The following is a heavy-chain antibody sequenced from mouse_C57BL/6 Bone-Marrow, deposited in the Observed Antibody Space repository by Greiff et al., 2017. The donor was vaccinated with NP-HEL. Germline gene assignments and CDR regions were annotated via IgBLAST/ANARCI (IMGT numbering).Heavy chain of an antibody. Sequence: EVQGVESGGGLVKPGGSLKLSCAASGFTFSSYAMSWVRQTPEKRLEWVATISDGGNYTYYPDNVKGRFTISRDNAENTLYLQMSHLKSEDTAMYYCARDEDYGHWYFAVWGTGTAVTVSS. J-gene: IGHJ1*03. CDR2: ISDGGNYT. V-gene: IGHV5-4*01. CDR1: GFTFSSYA. CDR3: ARDEDYGHWYFAV. D-gene: IGHD1-1*02.